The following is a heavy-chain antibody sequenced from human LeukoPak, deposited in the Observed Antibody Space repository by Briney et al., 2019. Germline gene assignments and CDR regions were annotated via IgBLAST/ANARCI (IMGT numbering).Heavy chain of an antibody. CDR3: ARESLYSNYIDY. Sequence: SETLSLTCTVSGGSISSYFWSWIRQPPGKGLEWIGYIYYTGSTNYNPSLKSRVTISVDTSRNQFSLKLRPVTAADTAVYYCARESLYSNYIDYWGQGTLVTVSS. CDR2: IYYTGST. V-gene: IGHV4-59*01. CDR1: GGSISSYF. D-gene: IGHD4-4*01. J-gene: IGHJ4*02.